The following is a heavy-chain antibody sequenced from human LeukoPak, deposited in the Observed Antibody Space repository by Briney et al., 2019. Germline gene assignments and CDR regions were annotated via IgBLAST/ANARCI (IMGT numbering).Heavy chain of an antibody. D-gene: IGHD1-26*01. J-gene: IGHJ5*02. Sequence: ASVKVSCKASGYTFTSYGISWVRQAPGQGLEWMGWISAYNGNTNYAQKLQGRVTMTTDTSTSTAYMELRSLRSDDTAVYYCALYYNRDYRWFDPWGQGTLVSVSS. CDR2: ISAYNGNT. CDR3: ALYYNRDYRWFDP. CDR1: GYTFTSYG. V-gene: IGHV1-18*01.